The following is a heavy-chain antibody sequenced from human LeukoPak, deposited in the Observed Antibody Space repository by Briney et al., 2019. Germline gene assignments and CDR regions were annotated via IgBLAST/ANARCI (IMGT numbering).Heavy chain of an antibody. Sequence: ASVKVSCKASGYTFTSYDINWVRQATGQGLEWMGWMNPNSGNTGYAQKFQGRVTTTRNTSISTAYMELSSLRSEDTAVYYCARGVGVAVTTANDYWGQGTLVTVSS. D-gene: IGHD4-11*01. CDR1: GYTFTSYD. J-gene: IGHJ4*02. V-gene: IGHV1-8*01. CDR2: MNPNSGNT. CDR3: ARGVGVAVTTANDY.